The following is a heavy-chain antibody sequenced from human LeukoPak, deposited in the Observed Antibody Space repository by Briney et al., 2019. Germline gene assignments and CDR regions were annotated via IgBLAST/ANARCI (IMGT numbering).Heavy chain of an antibody. V-gene: IGHV1-24*01. CDR1: GYTLTELS. Sequence: EASVKVSCRVSGYTLTELSMHWVRQAPGKGLEWRGGFDPEDGETIYAQKFQGRVTMTEDTSTDTAYMELSSLRSEDTAVYYCATEGATMLRWFDPWGQGTLVTVSS. CDR3: ATEGATMLRWFDP. J-gene: IGHJ5*02. D-gene: IGHD1-26*01. CDR2: FDPEDGET.